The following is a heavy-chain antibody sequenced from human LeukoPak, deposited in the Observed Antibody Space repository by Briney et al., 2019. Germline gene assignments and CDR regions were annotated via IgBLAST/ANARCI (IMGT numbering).Heavy chain of an antibody. V-gene: IGHV3-23*01. CDR2: ISGSGST. CDR3: AKDLTYGEYAGGDAFDI. Sequence: GGSLRLSCVVSGFSFSSYGMSWVRQAPGKGLEWVSVISGSGSTYYADSVKGRFTISRDNSKNTLYLQMNSLRAEDTAVYYCAKDLTYGEYAGGDAFDIWGQGTMVTVSS. D-gene: IGHD4-17*01. CDR1: GFSFSSYG. J-gene: IGHJ3*02.